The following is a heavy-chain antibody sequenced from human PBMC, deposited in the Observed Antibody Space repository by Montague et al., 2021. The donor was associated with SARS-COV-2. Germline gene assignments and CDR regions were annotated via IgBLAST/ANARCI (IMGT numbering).Heavy chain of an antibody. V-gene: IGHV4-59*12. CDR2: IYYTGST. D-gene: IGHD2-8*01. CDR3: ARDGGLGCESSNGCCYYYYVMDV. CDR1: GGSISSYY. J-gene: IGHJ6*02. Sequence: SETLSLTCNVSGGSISSYYWSWIRQPPGKGLEWIGYIYYTGSTKYNPSLKSRVTMSVDTSKNQFSLKLSSVTAADTAVYYCARDGGLGCESSNGCCYYYYVMDVWGQGTTVTVSS.